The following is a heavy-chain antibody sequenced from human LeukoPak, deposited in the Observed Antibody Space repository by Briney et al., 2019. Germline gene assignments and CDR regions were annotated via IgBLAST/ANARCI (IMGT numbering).Heavy chain of an antibody. V-gene: IGHV1-18*01. Sequence: ASVKVSCKASGYTFTSYGISWVRQAPGQGLEWMGWISAYNGNTNYAQKLQGRVTMTTDTSTSTAYMELRSLRSDDTAVYYCARDLGWSIRSNLRILRFLEWFRAGYMDVWGKGTTVTVSS. D-gene: IGHD3-3*01. J-gene: IGHJ6*03. CDR2: ISAYNGNT. CDR1: GYTFTSYG. CDR3: ARDLGWSIRSNLRILRFLEWFRAGYMDV.